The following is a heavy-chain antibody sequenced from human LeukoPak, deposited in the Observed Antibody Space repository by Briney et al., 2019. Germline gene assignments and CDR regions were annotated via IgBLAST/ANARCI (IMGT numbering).Heavy chain of an antibody. Sequence: PGRSLRLSRAASGFTFSSYAMHWVRQAPGKGLEWVAVISYDGGNTYYADSVKGRFTISRDNSKNTLYLQLNSLRAEDTAVYYCATRDGYNLYSYWRQGTLVTVSS. CDR1: GFTFSSYA. CDR3: ATRDGYNLYSY. D-gene: IGHD5-24*01. CDR2: ISYDGGNT. V-gene: IGHV3-30*01. J-gene: IGHJ4*02.